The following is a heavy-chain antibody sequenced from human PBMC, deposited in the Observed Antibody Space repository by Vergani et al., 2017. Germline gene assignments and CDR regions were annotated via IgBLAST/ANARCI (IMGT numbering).Heavy chain of an antibody. CDR2: INPSGGST. Sequence: QVQLVQSGAEVKKPGASVKVSCKASGYTFTSYYMHWVRQAPGQGLEWMGIINPSGGSTSYAQKLQGRVTMTRDTSTSTVYMELSSLRSEDTAVYYCARDWGSGIAVAVTDVWGQGTLVTVSS. CDR3: ARDWGSGIAVAVTDV. D-gene: IGHD6-19*01. J-gene: IGHJ4*02. CDR1: GYTFTSYY. V-gene: IGHV1-46*04.